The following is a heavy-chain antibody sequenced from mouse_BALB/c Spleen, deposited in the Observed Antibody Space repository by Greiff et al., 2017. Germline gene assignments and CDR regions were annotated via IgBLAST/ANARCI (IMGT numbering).Heavy chain of an antibody. CDR1: GYTFTDYN. CDR2: INPNNGGT. J-gene: IGHJ2*01. D-gene: IGHD2-4*01. Sequence: EVKLMESGPELVKPGASVKIPCKASGYTFTDYNMDWVKQSHGKSLEWIGDINPNNGGTIYNQKFKGKATLTVDKSSSTAYMELRSLTSEDTAVYYCARRGYDYDGPTLDYWGQGTTLTVSS. CDR3: ARRGYDYDGPTLDY. V-gene: IGHV1-18*01.